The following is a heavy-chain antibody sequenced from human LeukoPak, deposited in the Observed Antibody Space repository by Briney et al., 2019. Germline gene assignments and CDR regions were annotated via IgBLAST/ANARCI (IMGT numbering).Heavy chain of an antibody. CDR2: IGTGGNT. D-gene: IGHD3-16*01. V-gene: IGHV3-13*04. Sequence: HPGGSLRLSCAASGFTFSRYDMHWVRRATGRGLEWISSIGTGGNTYYIGSVKGRFTISRENAKSSLYLQMNSLRAGDTAVYYCVRGGEIGFDSWGQGTLVTVSS. CDR3: VRGGEIGFDS. CDR1: GFTFSRYD. J-gene: IGHJ5*01.